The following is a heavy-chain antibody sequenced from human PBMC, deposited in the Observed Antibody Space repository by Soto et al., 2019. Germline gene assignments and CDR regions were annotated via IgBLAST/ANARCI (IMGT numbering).Heavy chain of an antibody. D-gene: IGHD3-10*01. CDR1: GGTFSSYA. CDR3: ARAKSRPKFWETPYYYGMDV. CDR2: IIPIFGTA. J-gene: IGHJ6*02. V-gene: IGHV1-69*12. Sequence: QVQLVQSGAEVKKPGSSVKVSCKASGGTFSSYAISWVRQAPGQGLEWMGGIIPIFGTANYAQKFQGRVTITADESTSTAYMELSSLRSEDTAVYYCARAKSRPKFWETPYYYGMDVWGQGTTVTVSS.